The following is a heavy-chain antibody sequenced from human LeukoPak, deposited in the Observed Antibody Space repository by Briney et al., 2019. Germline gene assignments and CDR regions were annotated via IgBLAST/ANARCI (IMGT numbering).Heavy chain of an antibody. CDR3: ASLSSSFLDY. V-gene: IGHV3-48*03. CDR1: GFTFSSYE. Sequence: GGSLRLSCAASGFTFSSYEMNWVRQAPGEGLEWVSYISTGGNTTYYADSVKGRFTISRDNAQNSLYLQMNSLRAEDTAIYYCASLSSSFLDYWGQGTLVTVSS. CDR2: ISTGGNTT. D-gene: IGHD6-13*01. J-gene: IGHJ4*02.